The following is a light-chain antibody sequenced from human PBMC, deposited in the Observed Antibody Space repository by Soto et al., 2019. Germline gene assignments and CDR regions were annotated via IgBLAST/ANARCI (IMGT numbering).Light chain of an antibody. CDR1: QSIMTY. CDR3: QQSYNFPQT. J-gene: IGKJ1*01. V-gene: IGKV1-39*01. CDR2: AAS. Sequence: DIQMPQSPSSLSASVGDDVTITSRASQSIMTYLNWYQLKPGKPPRLLIYAASSVQGGVPSRFSGSGSGTDFTLAISSLLPEDFATSSWQQSYNFPQTFGQGTKV.